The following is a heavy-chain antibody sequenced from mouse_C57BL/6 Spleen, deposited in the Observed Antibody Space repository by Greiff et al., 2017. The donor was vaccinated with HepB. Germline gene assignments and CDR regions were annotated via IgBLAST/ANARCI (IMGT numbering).Heavy chain of an antibody. V-gene: IGHV1-42*01. J-gene: IGHJ3*01. CDR3: ARYGVWFAY. CDR2: INPSTGGT. Sequence: EVQLQQSGPELVKPGASVKISCKASGYSFTGYYMNWVKQSPEKSLEWIGEINPSTGGTTYNQKFKAKATLTVDKSSSTAYMQLKSLTSEDSAVYYCARYGVWFAYWGQGTLVTVSA. D-gene: IGHD1-1*01. CDR1: GYSFTGYY.